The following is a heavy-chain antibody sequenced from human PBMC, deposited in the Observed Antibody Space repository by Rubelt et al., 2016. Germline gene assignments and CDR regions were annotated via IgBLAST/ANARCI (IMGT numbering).Heavy chain of an antibody. J-gene: IGHJ4*02. Sequence: EVQLVESGGGLVQPGGSLRLSCAASRFTFSSYWMSWVRQAPGKGLEWGANIKYDGTDKNYVDSVKGRLTIPRDNAKNSLYLQMNSLRAEDTAVYYCARVVNWGQGTLVTVSS. CDR2: IKYDGTDK. CDR3: ARVVN. CDR1: RFTFSSYW. V-gene: IGHV3-7*01.